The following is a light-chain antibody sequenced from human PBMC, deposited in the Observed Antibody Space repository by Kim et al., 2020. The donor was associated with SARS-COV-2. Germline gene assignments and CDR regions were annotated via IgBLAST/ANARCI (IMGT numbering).Light chain of an antibody. CDR1: SLRSYY. Sequence: SSELTQDPAVSVALGQTVRITCQGDSLRSYYASWNQQKPRQAPVLVIYGKNNRPSGIPDRFSGSSSGNTASLTITGAQAEDEADYYCQSRDSSDKVVFGGGTQLTVL. CDR2: GKN. J-gene: IGLJ2*01. V-gene: IGLV3-19*01. CDR3: QSRDSSDKVV.